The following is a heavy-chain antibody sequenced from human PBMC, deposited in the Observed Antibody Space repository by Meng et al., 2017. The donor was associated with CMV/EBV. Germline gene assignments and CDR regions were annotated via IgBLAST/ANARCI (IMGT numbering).Heavy chain of an antibody. CDR2: IRYDGSNK. D-gene: IGHD3-10*01. Sequence: VARGEAGGGVVQPGGSLRPAGAASGFTFSSYGMHWGRQAPGKGLGWVAFIRYDGSNKYYADSVKGRFTISRDNSKNTLYLQMNSLRAEDTAVYYCAKEDGSGSYSIDYWGQGTLVTVSS. V-gene: IGHV3-30*02. CDR1: GFTFSSYG. CDR3: AKEDGSGSYSIDY. J-gene: IGHJ4*02.